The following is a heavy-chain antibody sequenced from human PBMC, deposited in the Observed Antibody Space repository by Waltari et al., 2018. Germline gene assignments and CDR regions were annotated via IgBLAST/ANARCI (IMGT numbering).Heavy chain of an antibody. V-gene: IGHV3-53*01. CDR1: GFSVSDNY. J-gene: IGHJ6*02. Sequence: QLVESGGGVIQPGGFLRLSRAAPGFSVSDNYMSWIRQAPGKGLEWVSILHSDGSSFYAAPVEGRFTISRDISKNTLSLQMNSLRGEDTAMYYCVRDSLGDGMDVWGPGTAVTVS. CDR2: LHSDGSS. CDR3: VRDSLGDGMDV. D-gene: IGHD3-16*01.